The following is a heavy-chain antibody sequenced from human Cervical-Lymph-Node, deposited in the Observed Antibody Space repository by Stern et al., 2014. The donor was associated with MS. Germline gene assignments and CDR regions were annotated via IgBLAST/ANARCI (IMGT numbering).Heavy chain of an antibody. V-gene: IGHV4-30-4*01. Sequence: VQLEESGPGLVKPSQTLSLTCTVSGGSISSNNSYWSWIRQPPGKGLELIAYIYYSGSTYYNPSLKSRVTLSVDTSTNQFSLRLSSVTAADTAVYYCARAHYGDYPFYYYGMDVWGQGTTVTVSS. CDR2: IYYSGST. CDR1: GGSISSNNSY. J-gene: IGHJ6*02. CDR3: ARAHYGDYPFYYYGMDV. D-gene: IGHD4-17*01.